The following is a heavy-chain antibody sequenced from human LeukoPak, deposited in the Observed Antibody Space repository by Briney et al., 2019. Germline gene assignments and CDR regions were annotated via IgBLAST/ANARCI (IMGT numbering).Heavy chain of an antibody. D-gene: IGHD6-13*01. V-gene: IGHV1-24*01. CDR1: GYTLTELS. J-gene: IGHJ4*02. CDR3: STVLQAATGAKFND. Sequence: ASVKVSCKVSGYTLTELSMHWVRQAPGKGLEWLGGFDPEDGETIYEQKFQGRVTMTEDTSTDTAYMELNSLRFEDTAVYYCSTVLQAATGAKFNDCGQGTLVTVSS. CDR2: FDPEDGET.